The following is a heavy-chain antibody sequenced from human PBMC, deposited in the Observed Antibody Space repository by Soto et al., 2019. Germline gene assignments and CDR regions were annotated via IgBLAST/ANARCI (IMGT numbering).Heavy chain of an antibody. Sequence: SETLSLICAVYGGSFSGYYWSWIRQPPGKGLEWIGEINHSGSTNYNPSLKSRVTISVDTSKNQFSLKLSSVTAADTAVYYCARVSGLRFLEWLNIYYYMDVWGKGTTVTVSS. D-gene: IGHD3-3*01. J-gene: IGHJ6*03. CDR3: ARVSGLRFLEWLNIYYYMDV. V-gene: IGHV4-34*01. CDR2: INHSGST. CDR1: GGSFSGYY.